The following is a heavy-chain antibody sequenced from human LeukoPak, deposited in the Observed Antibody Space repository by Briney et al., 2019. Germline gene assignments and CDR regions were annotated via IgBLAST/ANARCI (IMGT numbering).Heavy chain of an antibody. D-gene: IGHD2-2*01. Sequence: SETLSLTCTVSGGSFSGYYWSWIRQPPRKGMEWMGEINHSGSTNYNPSLKSRVTISVDTSKNQFSLKLSSVTAADTAVYYCARVRGVSTSSSVDYWGQGTLVTVSS. CDR3: ARVRGVSTSSSVDY. J-gene: IGHJ4*02. V-gene: IGHV4-34*01. CDR1: GGSFSGYY. CDR2: INHSGST.